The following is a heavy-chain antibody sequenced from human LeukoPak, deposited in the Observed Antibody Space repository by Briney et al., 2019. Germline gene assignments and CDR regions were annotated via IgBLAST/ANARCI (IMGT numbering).Heavy chain of an antibody. CDR2: ISYDGSNK. J-gene: IGHJ6*02. CDR3: ARGSWPSYYYDSSGYLYGMDV. CDR1: EFTFSSYA. Sequence: SGGSLRLSCAASEFTFSSYAMHWVRQAPGKGLEWVAVISYDGSNKYYADSVKGRFTISRDNSKNTLYLQMNSLRAEDTAVYYCARGSWPSYYYDSSGYLYGMDVWGQGTTVTVSS. D-gene: IGHD3-22*01. V-gene: IGHV3-30-3*01.